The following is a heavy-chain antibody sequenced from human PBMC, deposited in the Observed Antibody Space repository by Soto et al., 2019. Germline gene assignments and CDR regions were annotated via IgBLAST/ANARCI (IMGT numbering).Heavy chain of an antibody. CDR1: GFSFTTYW. CDR3: ARGIITGGDY. D-gene: IGHD7-27*01. Sequence: VQLVESGGSLVQPGGSLRLSCAASGFSFTTYWMSWVRQAPGKGLEWVANINQAGSEKYYVDSVKGRFTISRDNGKNSLYLQMNSLRADTAVYYCARGIITGGDYWGQGTLVTVSS. CDR2: INQAGSEK. V-gene: IGHV3-7*01. J-gene: IGHJ4*02.